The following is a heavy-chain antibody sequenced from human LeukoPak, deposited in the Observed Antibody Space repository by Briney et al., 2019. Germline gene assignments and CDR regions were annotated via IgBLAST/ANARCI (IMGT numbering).Heavy chain of an antibody. CDR1: GYSIRSGYY. J-gene: IGHJ5*02. CDR2: SYHSGGT. V-gene: IGHV4-38-2*02. D-gene: IGHD1-14*01. CDR3: ARKEPNWFDP. Sequence: SETLSLTCTVSGYSIRSGYYWAWIRQPPGKGLEWIGSSYHSGGTDYNPSLKSRITISVDTSKNQFSLKLSSVTAADTAVHYCARKEPNWFDPWGQGTLVTVSS.